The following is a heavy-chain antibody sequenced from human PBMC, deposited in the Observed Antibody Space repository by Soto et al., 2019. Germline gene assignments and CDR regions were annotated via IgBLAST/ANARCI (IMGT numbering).Heavy chain of an antibody. CDR1: GYTFTSYY. Sequence: VASVKVSCKASGYTFTSYYMHWVRQAPGQGLEWMGIINPSGGSTSYAQKFQGRVTMTRDTSTSTAYMELSSLRSEDTAVYYRARDQRYDSSGNYLWYFDHWGQGTLVTVS. D-gene: IGHD3-22*01. J-gene: IGHJ4*02. CDR3: ARDQRYDSSGNYLWYFDH. CDR2: INPSGGST. V-gene: IGHV1-46*01.